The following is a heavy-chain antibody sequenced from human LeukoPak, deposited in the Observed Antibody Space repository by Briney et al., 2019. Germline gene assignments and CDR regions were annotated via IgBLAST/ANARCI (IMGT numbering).Heavy chain of an antibody. V-gene: IGHV1-24*01. J-gene: IGHJ4*02. CDR3: ATVKIAVAGLDY. D-gene: IGHD6-19*01. Sequence: GASVKVSCKVSGYTLTEFSMHWVRQAPGKGLEWMGGFNPEDGETIYAQKFQGRVTMTKDTSTDTAYMELSSLRSEDTAVYYCATVKIAVAGLDYWGQGTLVTVSS. CDR2: FNPEDGET. CDR1: GYTLTEFS.